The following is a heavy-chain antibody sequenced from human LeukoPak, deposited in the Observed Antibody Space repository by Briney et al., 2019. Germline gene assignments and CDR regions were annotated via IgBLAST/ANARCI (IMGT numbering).Heavy chain of an antibody. J-gene: IGHJ4*02. D-gene: IGHD6-13*01. CDR2: ISSSSSYI. CDR3: AREGIGVAAAVNY. V-gene: IGHV3-21*01. CDR1: GFTFSSYS. Sequence: PGGSLRLSCAASGFTFSSYSMNWVRQAPGKGLEWVSSISSSSSYIYYADSVKGRFTISRDNAKNSLYLQMNSLRAEDTAVYYCAREGIGVAAAVNYWGQGTLVTVSS.